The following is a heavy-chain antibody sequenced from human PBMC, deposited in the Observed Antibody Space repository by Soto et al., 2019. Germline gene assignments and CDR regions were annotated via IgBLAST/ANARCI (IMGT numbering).Heavy chain of an antibody. J-gene: IGHJ5*02. Sequence: PSETLFLTCTVSGGSISSYYWSWIRQPPGKGLEWIGYIYYSGSTNYNPSLKSRVTISVDTSKNQFSLKLSSVTAADTAVYYCARWYSSGWLNWFDPWGQGTLVTVSS. D-gene: IGHD6-19*01. V-gene: IGHV4-59*01. CDR3: ARWYSSGWLNWFDP. CDR2: IYYSGST. CDR1: GGSISSYY.